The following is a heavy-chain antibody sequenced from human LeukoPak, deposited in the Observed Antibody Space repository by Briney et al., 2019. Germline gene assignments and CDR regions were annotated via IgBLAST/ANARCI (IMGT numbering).Heavy chain of an antibody. CDR1: GGTFSSYA. Sequence: ASVKVSCKASGGTFSSYAISWVRPAPGQGLEWMGGIIPIFGTANYAQKFQGRVTITADESTSTAYMELSSLRSEDTAVYYCARAPQWLARGYFDYWGQGTLVTVSS. D-gene: IGHD6-19*01. CDR3: ARAPQWLARGYFDY. CDR2: IIPIFGTA. J-gene: IGHJ4*02. V-gene: IGHV1-69*01.